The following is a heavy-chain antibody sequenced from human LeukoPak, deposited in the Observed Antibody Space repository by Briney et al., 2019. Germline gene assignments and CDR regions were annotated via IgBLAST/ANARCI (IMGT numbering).Heavy chain of an antibody. J-gene: IGHJ4*02. Sequence: ASVKVSCKASGYTFTSYDINWVRQATGQGLEWMGWMNPNSGNAGYAQKFQVRVTMTRNTSISTAYMELSSLRSEDTAVYYCARAVYSSSPELFDYWGQGTLVTVSS. D-gene: IGHD6-6*01. V-gene: IGHV1-8*01. CDR1: GYTFTSYD. CDR2: MNPNSGNA. CDR3: ARAVYSSSPELFDY.